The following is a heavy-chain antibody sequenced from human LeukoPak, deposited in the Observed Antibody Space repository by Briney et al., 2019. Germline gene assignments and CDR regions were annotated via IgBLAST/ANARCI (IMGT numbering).Heavy chain of an antibody. CDR2: ISSSSSYI. CDR3: ARGDYGDYGGPYYFDY. V-gene: IGHV3-21*01. Sequence: GGSLRLSCAASGFTFSSYSMNWVRQAPGKGLEWASSISSSSSYIYYADSVKGRFTISRDNAKNSLYLQMNSLRAEDTAVYYCARGDYGDYGGPYYFDYWGQGTLVTVSS. J-gene: IGHJ4*02. CDR1: GFTFSSYS. D-gene: IGHD4-17*01.